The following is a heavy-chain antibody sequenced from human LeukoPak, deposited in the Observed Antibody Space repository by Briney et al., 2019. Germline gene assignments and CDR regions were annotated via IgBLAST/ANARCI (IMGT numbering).Heavy chain of an antibody. J-gene: IGHJ6*02. CDR1: GGTFSSYA. V-gene: IGHV1-69*04. CDR3: ARDPTIAVADYYYGMDV. Sequence: SVKVSCKASGGTFSSYAISWVRQAPGQGLEWMGRIIPILGIANYAQKFQGRVTITADKSTSTAYMELSSLRSEDTAVYYCARDPTIAVADYYYGMDVWGQGTTVTVSS. CDR2: IIPILGIA. D-gene: IGHD6-19*01.